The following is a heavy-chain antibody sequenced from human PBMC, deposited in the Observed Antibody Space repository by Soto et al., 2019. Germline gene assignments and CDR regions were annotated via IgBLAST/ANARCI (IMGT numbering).Heavy chain of an antibody. CDR2: IRSQRYGGTP. J-gene: IGHJ4*02. CDR3: TRLPRHPRPPFDY. V-gene: IGHV3-49*04. CDR1: GFTFGDYA. Sequence: EVQLVESGGDLVKPGRSLTLSCTTSGFTFGDYAMSWVRRAPGKGLEWISFIRSQRYGGTPEYAASVRGRFSLSRDDSKGIAYLQTNSLKTEDSAVYYCTRLPRHPRPPFDYWGQGTLVTVSS.